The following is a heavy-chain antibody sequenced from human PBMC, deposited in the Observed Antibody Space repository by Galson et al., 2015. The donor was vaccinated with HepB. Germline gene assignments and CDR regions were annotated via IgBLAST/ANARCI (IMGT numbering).Heavy chain of an antibody. CDR1: GGTFSSYA. J-gene: IGHJ6*02. CDR2: IIPIFGTA. CDR3: ARSHIVVVPAAIPSDYYYGMDV. Sequence: SVKVSCKASGGTFSSYAISWVRQAPGQGLEWMGGIIPIFGTANFAQKFQGRVTITADESTSTAYMELSSLRSEDTAVYYCARSHIVVVPAAIPSDYYYGMDVWGQGTTVTVSS. D-gene: IGHD2-2*01. V-gene: IGHV1-69*13.